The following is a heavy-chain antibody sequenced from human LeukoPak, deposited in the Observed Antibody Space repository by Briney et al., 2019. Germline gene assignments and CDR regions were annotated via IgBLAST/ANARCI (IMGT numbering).Heavy chain of an antibody. CDR3: SRTRRGQIGWTNDY. D-gene: IGHD6-19*01. CDR2: IYWDDDK. V-gene: IGHV2-5*08. CDR1: GDSISGYYW. Sequence: TLSLTCVVSGDSISGYYWSWIRQPPGKALEWLALIYWDDDKRYSPSLKSRVTITKDTSKNQVVLTMTNMDPVDTATYYCSRTRRGQIGWTNDYWGQGTLVTVSS. J-gene: IGHJ4*02.